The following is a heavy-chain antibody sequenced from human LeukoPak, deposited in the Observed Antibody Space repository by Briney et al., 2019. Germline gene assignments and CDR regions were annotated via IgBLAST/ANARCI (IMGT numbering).Heavy chain of an antibody. V-gene: IGHV3-23*01. J-gene: IGHJ4*02. CDR3: ARTPQKYCRSTTCYPDY. D-gene: IGHD2-2*01. Sequence: GGSLRLSCAASGFTFSSYAMSWVRLAPGKGLEWVSTISGSGDTTYYADSVRGRFTISRDNSKSTLYLQMNSLRAENTAVYYCARTPQKYCRSTTCYPDYWGQGTLVTVSS. CDR2: ISGSGDTT. CDR1: GFTFSSYA.